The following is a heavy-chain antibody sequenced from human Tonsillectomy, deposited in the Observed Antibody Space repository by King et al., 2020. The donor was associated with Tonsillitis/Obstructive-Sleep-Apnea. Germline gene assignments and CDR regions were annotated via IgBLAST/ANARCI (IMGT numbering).Heavy chain of an antibody. V-gene: IGHV5-51*01. CDR1: GYSFTSYW. Sequence: VQLVQSGAEVKKPGESLKISCKGSGYSFTSYWIDWVRQMPGKGLEWMGIIYPGDSDTRYSPSFQGQVTISADKSISTAYLQWSSLKASDTAMYYCARQKGYSGYDFPFDYWGQGTLVTVSS. CDR3: ARQKGYSGYDFPFDY. J-gene: IGHJ4*02. D-gene: IGHD5-12*01. CDR2: IYPGDSDT.